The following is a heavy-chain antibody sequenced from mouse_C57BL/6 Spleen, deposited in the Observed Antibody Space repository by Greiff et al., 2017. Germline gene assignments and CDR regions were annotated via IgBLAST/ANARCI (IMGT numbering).Heavy chain of an antibody. D-gene: IGHD1-1*01. CDR1: GYTFTSYW. Sequence: QVQLQQPGAELVRPGSSVKLSCKASGYTFTSYWMHWVKQRPIQGLEWIGNIDPSDSETHYTQKFKDKATLTVDKSSSTAYMQLSSLTSEDSAVYYCARSITTVVATDYWGQGTTLTVSS. J-gene: IGHJ2*01. CDR2: IDPSDSET. CDR3: ARSITTVVATDY. V-gene: IGHV1-52*01.